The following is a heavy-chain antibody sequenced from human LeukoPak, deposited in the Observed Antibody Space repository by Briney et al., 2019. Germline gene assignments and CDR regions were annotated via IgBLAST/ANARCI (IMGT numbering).Heavy chain of an antibody. Sequence: ASVKVSCKASGYTFTSYAMHWVRQAPGQRLEWVGWINAGNGNTKYSQKFQGRVTITRDTSASTAYMELSSLRSDDTAVYYCARYSGSRYYFDYWGQGTLVTVSS. J-gene: IGHJ4*02. V-gene: IGHV1-3*01. CDR3: ARYSGSRYYFDY. CDR1: GYTFTSYA. CDR2: INAGNGNT. D-gene: IGHD1-26*01.